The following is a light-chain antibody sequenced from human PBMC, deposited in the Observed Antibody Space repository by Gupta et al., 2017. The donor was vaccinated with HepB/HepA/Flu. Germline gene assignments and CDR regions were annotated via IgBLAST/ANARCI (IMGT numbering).Light chain of an antibody. CDR1: SSNIGSNT. J-gene: IGLJ1*01. CDR2: SNN. V-gene: IGLV1-44*01. Sequence: QSVLTQPPSAPGTPARRVTIYCSGSSSNIGSNTVNWYLQLPGTAPKLLIYSNNQRPSGVPDRFSASKSGTSASLAISGLQSEDEADYYCAAWDDSLNGYVFGTGTKVTVL. CDR3: AAWDDSLNGYV.